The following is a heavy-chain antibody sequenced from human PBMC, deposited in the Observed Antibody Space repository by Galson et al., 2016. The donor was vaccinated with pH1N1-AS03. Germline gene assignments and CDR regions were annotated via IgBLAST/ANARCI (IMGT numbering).Heavy chain of an antibody. CDR3: ATSLNSGRNSYRPTDAFDI. CDR2: ISLSGST. CDR1: GGSISGTSYY. J-gene: IGHJ3*02. V-gene: IGHV4-61*02. Sequence: TLSLTCTVSGGSISGTSYYWSWIRQPAGKGLEWIGRISLSGSTNYNPSLKSRVSMSVDTSKNQLSLELNPVTAADTAVYYCATSLNSGRNSYRPTDAFDIWGQGTMVIVSS. D-gene: IGHD1-26*01.